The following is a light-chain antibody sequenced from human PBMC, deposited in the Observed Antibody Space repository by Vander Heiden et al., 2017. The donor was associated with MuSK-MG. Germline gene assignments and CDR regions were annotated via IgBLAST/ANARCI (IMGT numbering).Light chain of an antibody. CDR3: QQDYSYPHT. CDR1: QGISSY. Sequence: AIRMTQSPSSLSASTGDRVTITCRASQGISSYLAWYQQKPGKAPKLLIYAASTLQSGVPSRFSGSGSGTDFTLTISSLQSEDFATYYCQQDYSYPHTFGGGTKVEIK. CDR2: AAS. V-gene: IGKV1-8*01. J-gene: IGKJ4*01.